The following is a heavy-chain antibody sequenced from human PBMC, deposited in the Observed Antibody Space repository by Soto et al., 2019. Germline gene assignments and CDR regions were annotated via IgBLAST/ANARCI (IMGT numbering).Heavy chain of an antibody. J-gene: IGHJ4*02. D-gene: IGHD3-3*01. Sequence: PGGSLRLSCADSGFTFSSYAMSWVRQAPGKGLEWVSAISGSGGSTYYADSVKGRFTISRDNSKNTLYLQMNSLRAEDTAVYYCAKNSFGVVLHFDYWGQGTLVTVSS. CDR2: ISGSGGST. V-gene: IGHV3-23*01. CDR1: GFTFSSYA. CDR3: AKNSFGVVLHFDY.